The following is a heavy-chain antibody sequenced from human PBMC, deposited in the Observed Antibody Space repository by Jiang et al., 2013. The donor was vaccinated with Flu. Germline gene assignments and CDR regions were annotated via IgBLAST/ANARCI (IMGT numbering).Heavy chain of an antibody. J-gene: IGHJ6*03. V-gene: IGHV4-34*01. CDR3: ARITMSARATRRYYYYMDV. CDR1: GGSFSGYY. CDR2: INHSGST. D-gene: IGHD3-22*01. Sequence: SLTCAVYGGSFSGYYWSWIRQPPGKGLEWIGEINHSGSTNYNPSLKSRVTISVDTSKNQFSLKLSSVTAADTAVYYCARITMSARATRRYYYYMDVWGKGTTVTVSS.